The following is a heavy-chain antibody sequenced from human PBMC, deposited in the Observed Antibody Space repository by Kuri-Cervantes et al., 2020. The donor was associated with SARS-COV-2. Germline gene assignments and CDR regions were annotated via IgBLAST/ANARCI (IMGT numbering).Heavy chain of an antibody. V-gene: IGHV3-21*01. CDR2: IGSSSSYI. Sequence: GGSLRLSCAASGFTFDDYGMSWVRQAPGKGLEWVSSIGSSSSYIYYADSVKGRFTISRDNAKNSLYLQMNSLRAEDTAVYYCARPAETGTRFDYWGQGTLVTVSS. CDR3: ARPAETGTRFDY. J-gene: IGHJ4*02. D-gene: IGHD1-1*01. CDR1: GFTFDDYG.